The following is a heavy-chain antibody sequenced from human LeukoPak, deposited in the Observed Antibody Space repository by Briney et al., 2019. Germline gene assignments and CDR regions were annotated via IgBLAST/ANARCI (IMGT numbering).Heavy chain of an antibody. CDR3: AKDKSGVSDWFDP. J-gene: IGHJ5*02. D-gene: IGHD3-10*01. CDR1: GFTFSSYA. Sequence: GGSLRLSCAASGFTFSSYAMHWVRQAPGKGLEWVSIISYDGSNKYYADSMKGRFTIPRDNSKNTLYLQMNSLRAEDTAVYHCAKDKSGVSDWFDPWGQGTLVTVSS. CDR2: ISYDGSNK. V-gene: IGHV3-30-3*01.